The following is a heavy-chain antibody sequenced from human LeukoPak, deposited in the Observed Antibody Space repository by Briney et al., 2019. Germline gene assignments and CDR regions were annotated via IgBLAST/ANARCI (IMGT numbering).Heavy chain of an antibody. CDR3: ARTLYNDNWGWYFDL. D-gene: IGHD3-22*01. J-gene: IGHJ2*01. Sequence: SETLSLTCTVSDSISSGGYYWTWSRQHPEKGLEWIGCISYSGSTYYNPSLKSRVTISVDTSQNQFSLRLNSVTAADTAVYYCARTLYNDNWGWYFDLWGRGTLVTVSS. V-gene: IGHV4-31*03. CDR1: DSISSGGYY. CDR2: ISYSGST.